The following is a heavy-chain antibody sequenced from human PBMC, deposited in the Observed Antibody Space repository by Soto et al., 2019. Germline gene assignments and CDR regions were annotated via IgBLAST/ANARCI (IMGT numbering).Heavy chain of an antibody. Sequence: GGSLRLSCAASGFTFSSYGMHWVRQAPGKGLEWVAVIWYDGSNKYYADSVKGRFTISRDNSKNTLYLQMNSLRAEDTAVYYCARDMGYCSSTSCYLYYYYYGMDVWGQGTTVTVSS. D-gene: IGHD2-2*01. J-gene: IGHJ6*02. CDR2: IWYDGSNK. CDR1: GFTFSSYG. CDR3: ARDMGYCSSTSCYLYYYYYGMDV. V-gene: IGHV3-33*01.